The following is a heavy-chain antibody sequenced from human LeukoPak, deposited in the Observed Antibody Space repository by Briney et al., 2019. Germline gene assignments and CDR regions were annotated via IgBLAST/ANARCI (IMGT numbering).Heavy chain of an antibody. CDR1: GGSISSSSCY. CDR2: IYYSGST. CDR3: ARLVLAGYFDY. V-gene: IGHV4-39*01. D-gene: IGHD2-15*01. Sequence: SETLSLTCTVSGGSISSSSCYWGWLRQPPGTGLEWIGSIYYSGSTYYNPSLKSRVTISVDTSKNQFSLKLSSVTAADTAVYYCARLVLAGYFDYWGQGTLVTVSS. J-gene: IGHJ4*02.